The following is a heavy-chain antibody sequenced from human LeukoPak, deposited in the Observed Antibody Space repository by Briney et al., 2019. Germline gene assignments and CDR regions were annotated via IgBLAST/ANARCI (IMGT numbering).Heavy chain of an antibody. CDR2: IYSGGST. J-gene: IGHJ4*02. D-gene: IGHD3-3*01. Sequence: PGGSLRLSCAASGFTVSSNYVSWVRQAPGKGLEWVSVIYSGGSTYYADSVKGRFTISRDNSKNTLNLQMNSLRAEDTAVYYCAKATFADFWSGYYAYYFDSWGQGTLVTVSS. V-gene: IGHV3-53*01. CDR1: GFTVSSNY. CDR3: AKATFADFWSGYYAYYFDS.